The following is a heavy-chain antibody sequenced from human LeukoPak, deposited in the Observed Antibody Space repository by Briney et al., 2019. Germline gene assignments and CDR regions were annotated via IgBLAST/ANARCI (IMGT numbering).Heavy chain of an antibody. J-gene: IGHJ4*02. CDR3: AGHHPRNTVDF. CDR1: GGSISSYY. D-gene: IGHD2-8*02. V-gene: IGHV4-59*08. Sequence: SETLSLTCTVSGGSISSYYWSWVRQPPGKGLEWIAYISDIGSINYNPSLKSRVTISLDTSKNQFSLKLSSVTVADTAVYYCAGHHPRNTVDFWGQGTLVTVSS. CDR2: ISDIGSI.